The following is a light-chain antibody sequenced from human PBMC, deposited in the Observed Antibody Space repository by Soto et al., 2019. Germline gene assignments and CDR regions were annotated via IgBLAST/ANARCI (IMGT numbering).Light chain of an antibody. V-gene: IGLV1-44*01. CDR2: SNN. Sequence: QSVLTQPPSASGTPGQRVIISCSGSSSHIGSNTVNWYQQLPGTAPKLLIYSNNQRPSGVPDRFSGSKSGTSASLAISGLQSEDEAEYYCAACDDSLNGRYVFGIGTKLTVL. CDR1: SSHIGSNT. J-gene: IGLJ1*01. CDR3: AACDDSLNGRYV.